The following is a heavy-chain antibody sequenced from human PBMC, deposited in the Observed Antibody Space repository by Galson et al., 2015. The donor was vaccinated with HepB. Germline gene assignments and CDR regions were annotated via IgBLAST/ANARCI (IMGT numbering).Heavy chain of an antibody. Sequence: SVKVSCKASGYTFTSYAMNWVRQAPGQGLEWMGWINTNTGNPTYAQGFTGRFVFSLDTSVSTAYLQICSLKAEDTAVYYCARDGIAAAGHRAVWFDPWGQGTLVTVSS. D-gene: IGHD6-13*01. CDR2: INTNTGNP. CDR1: GYTFTSYA. J-gene: IGHJ5*02. V-gene: IGHV7-4-1*01. CDR3: ARDGIAAAGHRAVWFDP.